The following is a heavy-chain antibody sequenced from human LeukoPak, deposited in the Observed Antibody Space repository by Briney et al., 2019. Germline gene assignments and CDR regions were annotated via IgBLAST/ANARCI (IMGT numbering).Heavy chain of an antibody. Sequence: PGGSLRLFCAASGFTFSSYEMNWVRQAPGKGLEWVSYISSSGSTIYYADSVKGRFTISRDNSKNTLYLQMNSLRAEDTAVYYCAKDRRPNSYSSSWLDYWGQGTLITVSS. CDR2: ISSSGSTI. J-gene: IGHJ4*02. CDR1: GFTFSSYE. V-gene: IGHV3-48*03. CDR3: AKDRRPNSYSSSWLDY. D-gene: IGHD6-13*01.